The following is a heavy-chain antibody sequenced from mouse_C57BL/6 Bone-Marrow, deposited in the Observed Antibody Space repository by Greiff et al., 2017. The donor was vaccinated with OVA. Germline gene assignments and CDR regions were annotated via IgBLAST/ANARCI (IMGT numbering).Heavy chain of an antibody. V-gene: IGHV2-2*01. CDR1: GFSLTSYG. Sequence: QVQLQQSGPGLVPPSQSLSITCTVSGFSLTSYGVHWVRQSPGKGLEWLGVIWSGGSTDYNAAFISRLSISKDNSKSQVFFKMNSLQADDTAIDFCARNYYGSSYGYFDVWGTGTTVTVSS. J-gene: IGHJ1*03. D-gene: IGHD1-1*01. CDR3: ARNYYGSSYGYFDV. CDR2: IWSGGST.